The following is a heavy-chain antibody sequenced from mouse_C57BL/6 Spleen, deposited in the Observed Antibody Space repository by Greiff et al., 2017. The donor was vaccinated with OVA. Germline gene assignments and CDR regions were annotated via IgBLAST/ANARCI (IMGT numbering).Heavy chain of an antibody. Sequence: EVKLEESGGGLVQPGGSLKLSCAASGFTFSDYYMYWVRQTPEKRLEWVAYISNGGGSTYYPDTVKGRFTISRDNAKNTLYLQMSRLKSEDTAMYYCARLWPLYAMDYWGQGTSVTVSS. J-gene: IGHJ4*01. CDR2: ISNGGGST. V-gene: IGHV5-12*01. CDR3: ARLWPLYAMDY. CDR1: GFTFSDYY.